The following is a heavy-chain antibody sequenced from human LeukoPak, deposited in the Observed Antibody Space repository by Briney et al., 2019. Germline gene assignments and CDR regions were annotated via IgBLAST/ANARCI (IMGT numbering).Heavy chain of an antibody. CDR3: ARRVFPDYFDY. J-gene: IGHJ4*02. CDR2: IYQSGST. CDR1: GYPISSGYY. D-gene: IGHD6-13*01. V-gene: IGHV4-38-2*02. Sequence: PSETLSLTCTVSGYPISSGYYWGWIRQPPGKGLEWIGSIYQSGSTHHNLSLKSRLTISIDTSKNQFSLKLSSVTAADTAIYYCARRVFPDYFDYWGQGTLVTVSS.